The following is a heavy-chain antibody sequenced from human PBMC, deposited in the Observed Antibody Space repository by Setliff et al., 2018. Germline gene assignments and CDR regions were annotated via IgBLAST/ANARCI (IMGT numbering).Heavy chain of an antibody. CDR2: IYIGGSA. Sequence: SETLSLTCTVPGGSISSYYWSWIRQPAGKGLEWIGHIYIGGSANYNPSLKSRVTISVDTSKNQFSLKLSSVTAADTAVYYCARGNNWEPDAFDVWGQGTMGTVSS. D-gene: IGHD1-20*01. V-gene: IGHV4-4*07. CDR3: ARGNNWEPDAFDV. J-gene: IGHJ3*01. CDR1: GGSISSYY.